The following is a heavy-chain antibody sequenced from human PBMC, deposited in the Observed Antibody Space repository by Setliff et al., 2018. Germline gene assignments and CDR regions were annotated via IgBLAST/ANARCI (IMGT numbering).Heavy chain of an antibody. CDR3: ARAPGRQDYHYMEL. CDR1: GASINNHY. Sequence: PSETLSLTCTVSGASINNHYWAWIRQPPWKGLEWIGYVSHSGSTDYNPSLRSRVTVSVDTSRIHFSLKLRSVTAADTAVYYCARAPGRQDYHYMELWGKGTTGTV. D-gene: IGHD2-15*01. CDR2: VSHSGST. V-gene: IGHV4-59*11. J-gene: IGHJ6*03.